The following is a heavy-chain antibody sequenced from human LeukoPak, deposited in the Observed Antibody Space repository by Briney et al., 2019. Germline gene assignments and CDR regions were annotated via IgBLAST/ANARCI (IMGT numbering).Heavy chain of an antibody. D-gene: IGHD6-13*01. CDR2: IWYDGSNK. J-gene: IGHJ3*02. CDR1: GFTFSSYA. CDR3: ARDGRYSSSWPPYAFDI. V-gene: IGHV3-33*01. Sequence: PGRSLTLSCAASGFTFSSYAMHWVRQTPGKGLEWVAIIWYDGSNKYYADSVKARFTISRDNSKNTLYLQVNSLRAEDTAVYYCARDGRYSSSWPPYAFDIWGQGTMVTVSS.